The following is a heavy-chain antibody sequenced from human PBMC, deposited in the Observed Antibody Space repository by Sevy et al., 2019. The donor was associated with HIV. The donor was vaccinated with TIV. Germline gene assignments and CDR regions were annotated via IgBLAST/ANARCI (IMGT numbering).Heavy chain of an antibody. D-gene: IGHD1-26*01. J-gene: IGHJ4*02. CDR1: GGSITSLY. CDR2: IYYNGHI. Sequence: ETLSLTCTVSGGSITSLYWNWTRQPPGKGLEWIASIYYNGHINYNPSLKSRVTLSLDTSKNQFSLRLSSVTAADTAMYYCAGENAWGRGYSWGQGTLVTVSS. V-gene: IGHV4-59*08. CDR3: AGENAWGRGYS.